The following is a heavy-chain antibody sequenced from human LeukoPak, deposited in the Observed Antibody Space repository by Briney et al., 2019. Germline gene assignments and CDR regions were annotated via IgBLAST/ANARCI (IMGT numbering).Heavy chain of an antibody. CDR1: GFTFSTYS. J-gene: IGHJ4*02. V-gene: IGHV3-21*06. CDR3: ARDLFGSGSFYGF. Sequence: GGSLRLSCAASGFTFSTYSMNWVRQAPGKGLEWVSTITSSSAYIYYADSVKGRFAISRDNAKNSLYLQMNSLRAEDTAVYYCARDLFGSGSFYGFWGQGTLVTVSS. CDR2: ITSSSAYI. D-gene: IGHD3-10*01.